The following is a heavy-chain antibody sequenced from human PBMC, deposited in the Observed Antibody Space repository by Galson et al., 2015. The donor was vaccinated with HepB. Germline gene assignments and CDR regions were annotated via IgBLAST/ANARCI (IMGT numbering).Heavy chain of an antibody. V-gene: IGHV5-51*01. CDR3: ARRGEDSSGHFGKWFDI. Sequence: QSGAEVKKPGESLQISCQGSGYNFPTYWVAWVRQMPGKGLEWMGIIYPTDSDTRYSPSFQGQVTISADRSTNAAYLRWRSLQPSDTALYYCARRGEDSSGHFGKWFDIWGQGTLVTVSS. CDR1: GYNFPTYW. J-gene: IGHJ5*02. D-gene: IGHD3-22*01. CDR2: IYPTDSDT.